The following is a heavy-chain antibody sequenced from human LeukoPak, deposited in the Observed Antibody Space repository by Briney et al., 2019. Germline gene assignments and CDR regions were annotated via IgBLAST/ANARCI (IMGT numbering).Heavy chain of an antibody. Sequence: GGSLRLSCAASGFTFSSYAMSWVRQAPGKGLEWVSAISGSGGSTYYADSVKGRFTISRDNSKNTVYLQMNNVRAEDTAVYYCAKDGAWLRFDDWGQGTLVTVSS. CDR1: GFTFSSYA. CDR3: AKDGAWLRFDD. J-gene: IGHJ4*02. D-gene: IGHD5-12*01. CDR2: ISGSGGST. V-gene: IGHV3-23*01.